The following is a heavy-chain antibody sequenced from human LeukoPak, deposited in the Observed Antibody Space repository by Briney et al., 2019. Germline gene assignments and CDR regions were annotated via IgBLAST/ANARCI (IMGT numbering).Heavy chain of an antibody. J-gene: IGHJ6*03. CDR2: ISWNSGSI. D-gene: IGHD3-10*01. V-gene: IGHV3-9*01. CDR1: GFTFDDYA. CDR3: AKGGDYYYYMDV. Sequence: GRSLRLSWAASGFTFDDYAMHWVRQAPGKGLEWVSGISWNSGSIGYADSVKGRFTISRDNAKNSLYLQMNSLRAEDTALYYCAKGGDYYYYMDVWGKGTTVTVSS.